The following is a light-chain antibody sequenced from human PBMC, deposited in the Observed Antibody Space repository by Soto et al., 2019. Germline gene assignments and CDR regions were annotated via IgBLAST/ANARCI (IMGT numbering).Light chain of an antibody. V-gene: IGKV1-5*03. CDR1: QSISTW. CDR2: KAS. CDR3: QQYNGYPHT. Sequence: DIQMTQSPSTLSASVGDRVTITCRASQSISTWLAWYQQKPGKAPKLLIYKASSLRNGVTSRFSGSGSWTEFTLTIYSLQPDDFASYYCQQYNGYPHTFGQGTKLEIK. J-gene: IGKJ2*01.